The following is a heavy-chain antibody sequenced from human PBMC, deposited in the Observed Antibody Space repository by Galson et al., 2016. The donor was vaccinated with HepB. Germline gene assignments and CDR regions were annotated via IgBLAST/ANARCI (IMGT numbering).Heavy chain of an antibody. CDR2: MYPRGDT. CDR3: ARWTAYCPRPGCPRDHDYFDP. J-gene: IGHJ5*02. V-gene: IGHV3-53*01. Sequence: SLRLSCAASGFLVSSSFISWVRQTPGTGLEWVTVMYPRGDTHYSDSVRGRFTISRDNSRNSMSLQMTNLRVGDTAVYFCARWTAYCPRPGCPRDHDYFDPWGQGILVTVSS. CDR1: GFLVSSSF. D-gene: IGHD4-11*01.